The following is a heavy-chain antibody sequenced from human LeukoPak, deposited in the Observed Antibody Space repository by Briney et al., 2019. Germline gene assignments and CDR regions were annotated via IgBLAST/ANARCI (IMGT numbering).Heavy chain of an antibody. V-gene: IGHV1-18*01. CDR1: GYTFTSYG. CDR2: ISAYNGNT. J-gene: IGHJ4*02. D-gene: IGHD1-1*01. CDR3: ARVRSRTNEDKYYFDY. Sequence: AASVKVSCKASGYTFTSYGISWVRQAPGQGLEWMGWISAYNGNTNYAQKLQGRVTMTTDTSTSTAYMELRSLRSDDTAVYYCARVRSRTNEDKYYFDYWGQGTLVTVSS.